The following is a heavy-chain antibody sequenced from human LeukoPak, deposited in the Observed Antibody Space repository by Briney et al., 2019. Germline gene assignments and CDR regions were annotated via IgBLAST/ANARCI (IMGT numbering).Heavy chain of an antibody. CDR3: ARVRLGRGLDY. CDR1: GDSISSSY. D-gene: IGHD6-19*01. Sequence: SETLSLTCTVSGDSISSSYWGWIRQPAGKGLERIGRIHTSGSTYYSPSLKSLVTMSVDTSTNQFSLKLSSVTAADTAMYYCARVRLGRGLDYWGQGTLVTVSS. CDR2: IHTSGST. J-gene: IGHJ4*02. V-gene: IGHV4-4*07.